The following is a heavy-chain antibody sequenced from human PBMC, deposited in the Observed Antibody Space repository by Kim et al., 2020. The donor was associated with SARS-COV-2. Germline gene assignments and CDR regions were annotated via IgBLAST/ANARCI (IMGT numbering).Heavy chain of an antibody. J-gene: IGHJ4*02. Sequence: KYDGACLKGLFTTSRDTPKNSLYLQMNGLSAEDTAVYYCASVPPSGWSFDYWGQGTLVTVSS. CDR3: ASVPPSGWSFDY. V-gene: IGHV3-7*01. D-gene: IGHD6-19*01. CDR2: K.